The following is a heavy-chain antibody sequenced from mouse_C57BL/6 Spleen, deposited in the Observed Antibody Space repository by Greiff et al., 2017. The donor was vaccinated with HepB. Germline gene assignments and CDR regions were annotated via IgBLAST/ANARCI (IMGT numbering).Heavy chain of an antibody. CDR2: SRNKANDYTT. Sequence: EVNVVESGGGLVQSGRSLRLSCATSGFTFSDFYMEWVRQAPGKGLEWIAASRNKANDYTTEYSASVKGRFIVSRDTSQSILYLQMNALRAEDTAIYYCARDAYSTPFAYWGQGTLVTVSA. V-gene: IGHV7-1*01. CDR1: GFTFSDFY. D-gene: IGHD2-5*01. J-gene: IGHJ3*01. CDR3: ARDAYSTPFAY.